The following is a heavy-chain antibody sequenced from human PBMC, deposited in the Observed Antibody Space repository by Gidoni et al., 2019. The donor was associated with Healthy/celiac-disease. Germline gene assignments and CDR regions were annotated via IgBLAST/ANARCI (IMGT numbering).Heavy chain of an antibody. CDR3: AKDGDTAMVIGNYYYGMDV. J-gene: IGHJ6*02. Sequence: QVQLVESGGGVVQPGRSLRLSCAASGFTFSSYGMHWVRQAPGKGLEWVAVISYDGSNKYYADSVKGRFTISRDNSKNTLYLQMNSLRAEDTAVYYCAKDGDTAMVIGNYYYGMDVWGQGTTVTVSS. D-gene: IGHD5-18*01. CDR1: GFTFSSYG. CDR2: ISYDGSNK. V-gene: IGHV3-30*18.